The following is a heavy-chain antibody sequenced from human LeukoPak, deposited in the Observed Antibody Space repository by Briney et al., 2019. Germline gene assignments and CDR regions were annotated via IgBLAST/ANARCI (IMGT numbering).Heavy chain of an antibody. CDR1: GFTFSSYA. CDR2: ISYDGSNK. V-gene: IGHV3-30-3*01. D-gene: IGHD2-2*01. CDR3: ARIYCSSTTSCYYYFDY. J-gene: IGHJ4*02. Sequence: GGSLRLSCAASGFTFSSYAMHWVRQAPGRGLEWVAVISYDGSNKYYADSVKGRFTISRDNAKNSLYLQMNSLRAEDTAVYYCARIYCSSTTSCYYYFDYWGQGTPVTVSS.